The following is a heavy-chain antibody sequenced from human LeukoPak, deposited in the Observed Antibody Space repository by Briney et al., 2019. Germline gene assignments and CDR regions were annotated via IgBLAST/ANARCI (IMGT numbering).Heavy chain of an antibody. CDR2: INTNTGNP. Sequence: GASVKVSYKASGYTFTSYAMNWVRQAPGQGLEWMGWINTNTGNPTYAQGFTGRFVFSLDTSVSTAYLQISSLKAEDTAVYYCARDQIPDIVVVPAAMAYYYYGMDVWGQGTTVTVSS. CDR1: GYTFTSYA. D-gene: IGHD2-2*01. CDR3: ARDQIPDIVVVPAAMAYYYYGMDV. J-gene: IGHJ6*02. V-gene: IGHV7-4-1*02.